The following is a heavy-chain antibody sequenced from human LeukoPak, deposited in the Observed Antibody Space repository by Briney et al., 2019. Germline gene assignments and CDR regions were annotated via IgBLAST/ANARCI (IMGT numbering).Heavy chain of an antibody. J-gene: IGHJ6*02. CDR3: TRDYSGSRNYYYYYGMHV. CDR2: IKQDGSEK. V-gene: IGHV3-7*01. D-gene: IGHD3-10*01. Sequence: GGSLRLSCAASEFTFSSYWMSWVRQAPGKGLEWAANIKQDGSEKYYVDSVKGRFTISRDNAKNSLYLQMNSLRAEDTAVYYCTRDYSGSRNYYYYYGMHVWGQGTTVTVSS. CDR1: EFTFSSYW.